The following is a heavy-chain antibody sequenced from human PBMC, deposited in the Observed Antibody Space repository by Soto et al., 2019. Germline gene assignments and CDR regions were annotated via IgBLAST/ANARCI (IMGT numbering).Heavy chain of an antibody. Sequence: QVQLQQWGAGLLKPSETLSLTCAVYGGSFSGYYWSWIRQPPGKGLEWIGEINHSGSTNYNPSLKSRVTISVDTSKNQFSLKLSSVTAADTAVYYCARARYSSGWYWGYWGQGTLVTVSS. D-gene: IGHD6-19*01. CDR3: ARARYSSGWYWGY. V-gene: IGHV4-34*01. CDR1: GGSFSGYY. J-gene: IGHJ4*02. CDR2: INHSGST.